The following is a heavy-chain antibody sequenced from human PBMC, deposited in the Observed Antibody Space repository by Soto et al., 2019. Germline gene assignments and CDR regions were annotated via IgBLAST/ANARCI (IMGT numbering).Heavy chain of an antibody. CDR3: ARVPGAIAVAGTGGYFDY. J-gene: IGHJ4*02. CDR1: GFTFSSYA. CDR2: ISYDGSNK. V-gene: IGHV3-30-3*01. D-gene: IGHD6-19*01. Sequence: QVQLVESGGGVVQPGRSLRLSCAASGFTFSSYAMHWVRQAPGKGLEWVAVISYDGSNKYYADSVKGRFTISRDNSKNTLDLQMNSLRAEDTAVYYCARVPGAIAVAGTGGYFDYWGQGTLVTVSS.